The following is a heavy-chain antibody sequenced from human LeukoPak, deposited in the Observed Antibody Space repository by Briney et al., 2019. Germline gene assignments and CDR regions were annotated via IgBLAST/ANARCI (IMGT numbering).Heavy chain of an antibody. D-gene: IGHD3-22*01. CDR2: IYPGDSDT. V-gene: IGHV5-51*01. CDR1: GYSFTSYW. Sequence: GESLKISCKGSGYSFTSYWIGWVRQMPGKGLEWMGIIYPGDSDTRYSPSFQGQVTISADKSISTAYLQWSSLKASDTAMYYCARGYYDSSGYYSLGYFDYWGQGTLVTVSS. J-gene: IGHJ4*02. CDR3: ARGYYDSSGYYSLGYFDY.